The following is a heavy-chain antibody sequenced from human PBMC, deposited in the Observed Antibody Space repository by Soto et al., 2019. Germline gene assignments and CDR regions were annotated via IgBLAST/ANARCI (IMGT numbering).Heavy chain of an antibody. CDR2: IYYSGST. J-gene: IGHJ4*02. V-gene: IGHV4-30-4*01. D-gene: IGHD5-18*01. CDR3: ARAQLWFGGHYFDY. Sequence: SETMSLTCTVSGGSISSGDYYWSWIRQPPGKGLEWIGYIYYSGSTYYNPSLKSRVTISVDTSKNQFSLKLSSVTAADTAVYYCARAQLWFGGHYFDYWGQGTLVTVSS. CDR1: GGSISSGDYY.